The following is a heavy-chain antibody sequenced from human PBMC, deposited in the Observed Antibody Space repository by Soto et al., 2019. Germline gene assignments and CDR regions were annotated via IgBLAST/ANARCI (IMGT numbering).Heavy chain of an antibody. D-gene: IGHD4-17*01. CDR2: ISGSGGST. J-gene: IGHJ6*02. CDR1: GFTFSSYA. Sequence: GGSLRPSCAASGFTFSSYAMSWVRQAPGKGLEWVSAISGSGGSTYYADSVKGRFTISRDNSKNTLYLQMNCLRAEDTAVYYCARAFDYGGNSDYYYYGMDVWGQGTTVTVSS. V-gene: IGHV3-23*01. CDR3: ARAFDYGGNSDYYYYGMDV.